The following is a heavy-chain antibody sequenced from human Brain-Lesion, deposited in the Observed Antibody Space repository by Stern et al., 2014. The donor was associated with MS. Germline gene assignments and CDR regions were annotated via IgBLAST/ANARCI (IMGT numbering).Heavy chain of an antibody. D-gene: IGHD5-18*01. CDR3: ARDKEDTNMAFRYFDN. CDR1: GGSVGSGSYD. J-gene: IGHJ4*02. CDR2: IYTTGST. Sequence: VHLVESGPGLVKPSQTLSLTCTVSGGSVGSGSYDWSWIRQPAGKGLEWIGRIYTTGSTYYNPSLKSRVSISIDTSKTQFSLKLTSVTAADTAVYYCARDKEDTNMAFRYFDNWGQGTLVTVSS. V-gene: IGHV4-61*02.